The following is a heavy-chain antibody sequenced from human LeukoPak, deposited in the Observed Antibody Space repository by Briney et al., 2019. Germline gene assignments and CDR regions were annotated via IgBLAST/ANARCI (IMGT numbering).Heavy chain of an antibody. V-gene: IGHV1-18*01. Sequence: ASVKVSCKASGYTFTSYGINWVRQAPGQGLEWMGWISAYNGNADYAQKLQGRVTMTTDTSTSTAYMELRSLRSDDTAVYYCARLKGNGGDIAGGDYWGQGTLVTVSS. CDR3: ARLKGNGGDIAGGDY. CDR2: ISAYNGNA. D-gene: IGHD2-15*01. CDR1: GYTFTSYG. J-gene: IGHJ4*02.